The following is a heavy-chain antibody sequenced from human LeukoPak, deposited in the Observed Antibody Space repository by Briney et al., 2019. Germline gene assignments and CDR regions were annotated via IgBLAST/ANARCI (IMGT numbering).Heavy chain of an antibody. CDR2: ISAYNGNT. D-gene: IGHD2-15*01. J-gene: IGHJ4*02. CDR1: GHTFTSYG. V-gene: IGHV1-18*01. CDR3: ARDGLGYCSGGSCFTIDY. Sequence: ASVKVSCKASGHTFTSYGISWVRQAPGQGLEWMGWISAYNGNTNYAQKLQGRVTMTTDTSTSTAYMELRSLRSDDTAVYYCARDGLGYCSGGSCFTIDYWGQGTLVTVSS.